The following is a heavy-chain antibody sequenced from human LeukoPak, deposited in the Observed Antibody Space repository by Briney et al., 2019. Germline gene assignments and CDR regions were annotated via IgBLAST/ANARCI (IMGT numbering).Heavy chain of an antibody. CDR1: GGSISSSSYY. CDR3: AMGNYDILTGYHNPFDY. J-gene: IGHJ4*02. V-gene: IGHV4-39*01. CDR2: RYYSGST. Sequence: PSETLSLTCTVSGGSISSSSYYWGWIRQPPGKGLEWIGNRYYSGSTYYNPSLKSRVTVSVDTSKNQFSLKLSSVTAADTAVYYCAMGNYDILTGYHNPFDYWGQGTLVTVSS. D-gene: IGHD3-9*01.